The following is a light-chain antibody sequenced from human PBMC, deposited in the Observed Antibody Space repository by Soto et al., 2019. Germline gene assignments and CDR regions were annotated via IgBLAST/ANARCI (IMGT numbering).Light chain of an antibody. CDR3: QQYGSSLTWT. J-gene: IGKJ1*01. V-gene: IGKV3-20*01. CDR2: AAS. CDR1: QSVISKY. Sequence: EVVLTQSPGTVSLSPGERVTLSCRASQSVISKYLAWYQQRPGQAPRLLIYAASSRATGILDRFSGSGSGTDFTLSISSLEPEDFAVYYCQQYGSSLTWTFGQGTKVEMK.